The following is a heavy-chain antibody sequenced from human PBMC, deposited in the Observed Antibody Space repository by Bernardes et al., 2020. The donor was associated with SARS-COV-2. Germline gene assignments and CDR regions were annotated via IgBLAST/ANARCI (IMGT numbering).Heavy chain of an antibody. CDR1: GFTFSYYW. CDR2: IKYDVSAK. J-gene: IGHJ6*02. D-gene: IGHD2-2*01. CDR3: ARLVLPNAVHFYGLDV. Sequence: GGSLRLSCAASGFTFSYYWMYWVRQAPGKGPEWVAQIKYDVSAKYYVDSVKGRFTISRDNAENSLYLQMDNLRAEDTSVYYGARLVLPNAVHFYGLDVWGQGTTVTVSS. V-gene: IGHV3-7*01.